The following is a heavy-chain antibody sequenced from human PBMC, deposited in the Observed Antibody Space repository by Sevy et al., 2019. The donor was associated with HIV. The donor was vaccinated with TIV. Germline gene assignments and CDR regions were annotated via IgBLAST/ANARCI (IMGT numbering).Heavy chain of an antibody. V-gene: IGHV1-69*13. Sequence: ASVKVSCKASGGTFSSYAISWVRQAPGQGLEWMGGIIPIFGTANYAQKFQGRVTITADESTSTAYMELSSLRSEDKAVYYCARGSPPPYSSGWFLDYWGQGTLVTVSS. CDR3: ARGSPPPYSSGWFLDY. CDR1: GGTFSSYA. D-gene: IGHD6-19*01. CDR2: IIPIFGTA. J-gene: IGHJ4*02.